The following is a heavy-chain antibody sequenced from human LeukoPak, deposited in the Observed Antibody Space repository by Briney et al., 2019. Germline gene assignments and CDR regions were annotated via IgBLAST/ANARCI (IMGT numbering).Heavy chain of an antibody. CDR3: ARDFRAAFDP. CDR2: ISSSGNTI. Sequence: GGSLRLSCAASGFTFSDYYMGWIRQAPGKGLEWVSYISSSGNTIYYADSVKGRFTISRDNAKNSLYLQMNSLRAEDTAVYYCARDFRAAFDPWGQGTLVTVSS. V-gene: IGHV3-11*01. D-gene: IGHD3-10*01. J-gene: IGHJ5*01. CDR1: GFTFSDYY.